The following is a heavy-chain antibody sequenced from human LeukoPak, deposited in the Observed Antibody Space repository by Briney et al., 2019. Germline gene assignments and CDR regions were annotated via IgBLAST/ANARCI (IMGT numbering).Heavy chain of an antibody. V-gene: IGHV4-59*11. CDR3: ARGGVAAKYYFDF. J-gene: IGHJ4*02. Sequence: SETLSLTCTVSGGSISPLYWGWIRQAPGKGQEFIGYIYYSGSTNFNPSLKSRVTLSVDTSKSQISLKLTSVTAAHTAVYYCARGGVAAKYYFDFWGQGTLVTVSS. CDR1: GGSISPLY. CDR2: IYYSGST. D-gene: IGHD3-10*01.